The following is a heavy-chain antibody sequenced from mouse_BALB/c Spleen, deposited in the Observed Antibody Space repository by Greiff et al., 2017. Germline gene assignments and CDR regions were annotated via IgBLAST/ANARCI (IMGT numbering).Heavy chain of an antibody. V-gene: IGHV3-2*02. J-gene: IGHJ1*01. Sequence: EVKLMESGPGLVKPSQSLSLTCTVTGYSITSDYAWNWIRQFPGNKLEWMGYISYSGSTSYNPSLKSRISITRDTSKNQFFLQLNSVTTEDTATYYCARFDGLSYWYFDVWGAGTTVTVSS. D-gene: IGHD2-3*01. CDR3: ARFDGLSYWYFDV. CDR2: ISYSGST. CDR1: GYSITSDYA.